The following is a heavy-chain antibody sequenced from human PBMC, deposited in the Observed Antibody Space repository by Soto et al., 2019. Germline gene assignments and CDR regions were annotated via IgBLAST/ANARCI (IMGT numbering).Heavy chain of an antibody. CDR2: ISSYNGNT. D-gene: IGHD3-9*01. Sequence: ASVKVSCKASGYTFTSYGISWVRQAPGQGLEWMGWISSYNGNTNYAQKLQGRVTMTTDTSTSTAYMELSRLRSDDTAVYYCARGPRYFDWLLHFDYWGQGTLVTVSS. V-gene: IGHV1-18*01. CDR3: ARGPRYFDWLLHFDY. J-gene: IGHJ4*02. CDR1: GYTFTSYG.